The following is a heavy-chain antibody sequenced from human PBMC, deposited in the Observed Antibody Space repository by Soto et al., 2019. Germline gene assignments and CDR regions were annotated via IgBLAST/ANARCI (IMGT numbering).Heavy chain of an antibody. CDR1: GFTFSSYG. J-gene: IGHJ6*02. CDR3: ARDQEAGSFFPYYYGMDV. V-gene: IGHV3-48*03. CDR2: ISSSGSTI. D-gene: IGHD6-13*01. Sequence: GGSLRLSCATSGFTFSSYGMNWVRQSPGKGLEWVSYISSSGSTIYYADSVKGRFTISRDNAKNSLYLQMDSLRAEDTAVYYCARDQEAGSFFPYYYGMDVWGQGTTVTVSS.